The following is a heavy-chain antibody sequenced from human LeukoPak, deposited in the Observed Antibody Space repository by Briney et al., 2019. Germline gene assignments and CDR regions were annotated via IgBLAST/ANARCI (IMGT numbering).Heavy chain of an antibody. D-gene: IGHD2-15*01. Sequence: SETLSLTCAVYGGSFSGYYWSWIRQAPGKGLEWIGSIYYSGSAFYNPSLKSRVTISVDTSSNQVYLKVTSVTGADTAVYYCARGYCSNGGCYSGDYWGQGTLVSVSS. CDR3: ARGYCSNGGCYSGDY. CDR1: GGSFSGYY. V-gene: IGHV4-34*01. CDR2: IYYSGSA. J-gene: IGHJ4*02.